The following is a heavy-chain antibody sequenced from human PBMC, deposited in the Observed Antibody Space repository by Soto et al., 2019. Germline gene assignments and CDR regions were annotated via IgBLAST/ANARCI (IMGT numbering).Heavy chain of an antibody. V-gene: IGHV1-2*02. CDR1: GYTFSAYY. J-gene: IGHJ4*02. Sequence: SVKVSCKTSGYTFSAYYMHSVRQAPGQGLEWMGWINPKSGGTLYAQKFQGRVTMTRDTSISTAYMELSRLRSDDTAVYYCARGGTFAYDTSGYSVYWGQGTLVTVSS. D-gene: IGHD3-22*01. CDR2: INPKSGGT. CDR3: ARGGTFAYDTSGYSVY.